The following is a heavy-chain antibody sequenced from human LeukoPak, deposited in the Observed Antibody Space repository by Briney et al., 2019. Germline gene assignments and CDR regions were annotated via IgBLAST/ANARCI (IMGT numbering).Heavy chain of an antibody. Sequence: GGSLRLSCAASGFTFSSYAMSWVRQAPGKGLEWVSAISGSGGSTYYADSVKGRFTISRDNSKNTLYLQMNSLRAEDTAAYYCAKATTPLTYYDILTGYYLGYYFDYWGQGTLVTVSS. CDR2: ISGSGGST. V-gene: IGHV3-23*01. J-gene: IGHJ4*02. CDR3: AKATTPLTYYDILTGYYLGYYFDY. CDR1: GFTFSSYA. D-gene: IGHD3-9*01.